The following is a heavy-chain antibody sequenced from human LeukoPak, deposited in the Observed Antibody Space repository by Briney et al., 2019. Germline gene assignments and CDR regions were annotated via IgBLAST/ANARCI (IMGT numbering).Heavy chain of an antibody. V-gene: IGHV3-74*01. CDR1: GFTFSSSW. CDR2: INSDGSTT. J-gene: IGHJ6*02. Sequence: PGGSLRLSCAASGFTFSSSWMHWVRQAPGRGLVWVSRINSDGSTTSYADSVKGRFTISRDNAKNTLYLQMNSLRVEDTAVYYCARTLQQLVLSYYYYGMDVWGQGITVTVSS. D-gene: IGHD6-6*01. CDR3: ARTLQQLVLSYYYYGMDV.